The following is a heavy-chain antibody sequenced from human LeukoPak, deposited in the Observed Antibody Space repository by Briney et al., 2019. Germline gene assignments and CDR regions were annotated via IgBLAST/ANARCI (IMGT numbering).Heavy chain of an antibody. V-gene: IGHV1-2*02. CDR2: INPNSGGT. CDR3: ARHYCSSISCYGHDY. J-gene: IGHJ4*02. D-gene: IGHD2-2*01. CDR1: GYTFTGYY. Sequence: ASVKVSCKASGYTFTGYYMHWVRQAPGQGLEWMGWINPNSGGTNYAQKFQGRVTMTRDTSISTAYMELSRLRSDDTAVYYCARHYCSSISCYGHDYWGQGTLVTVSS.